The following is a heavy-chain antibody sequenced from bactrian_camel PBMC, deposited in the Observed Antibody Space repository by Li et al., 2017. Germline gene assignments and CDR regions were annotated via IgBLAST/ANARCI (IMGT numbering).Heavy chain of an antibody. V-gene: IGHV3S53*01. Sequence: VQLVESGGDSVQSGGSLRLSCTVSGDTVIVECMGWFRQAPGKEREGVAGIDRVGSTSYADSVKGRFIISRDNAKNTLYLQLNSLTTEDMAMYYCAQETYGTPAHWGQGTQVTVS. J-gene: IGHJ4*01. CDR3: AQETYGTPAH. CDR2: IDRVGST. CDR1: GDTVIVEC. D-gene: IGHD2*01.